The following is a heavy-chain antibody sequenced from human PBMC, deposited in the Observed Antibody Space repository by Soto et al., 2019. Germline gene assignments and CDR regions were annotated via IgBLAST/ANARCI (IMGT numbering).Heavy chain of an antibody. V-gene: IGHV4-59*01. CDR1: GGSISTYY. D-gene: IGHD3-10*01. CDR2: IYNSGST. CDR3: ARARITMVREVIKYNMDV. J-gene: IGHJ6*02. Sequence: PSETLSRTCTVSGGSISTYYWSWIRRPPGKGLEWIGYIYNSGSTHSNPSLQSRVTISVDTSKNQFSLKLSSVTAADTAIYYCARARITMVREVIKYNMDVWGQGTTVTVSS.